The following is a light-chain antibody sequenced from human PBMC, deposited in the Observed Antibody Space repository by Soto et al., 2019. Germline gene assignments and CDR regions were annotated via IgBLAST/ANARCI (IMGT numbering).Light chain of an antibody. J-gene: IGKJ1*01. CDR1: QSIRSF. V-gene: IGKV1-39*01. Sequence: DIQMTQSPSSLSASVGDRVTITCRASQSIRSFLNWFQQKPGKAPKLLIYAASNLQSGVPSRFSGRGSGTDFTLTISSLQPEDFATYYCQQSYITRTFGQGTKVDIK. CDR2: AAS. CDR3: QQSYITRT.